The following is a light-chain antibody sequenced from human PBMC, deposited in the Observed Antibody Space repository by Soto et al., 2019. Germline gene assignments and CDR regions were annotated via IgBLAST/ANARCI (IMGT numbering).Light chain of an antibody. CDR2: HAS. V-gene: IGKV3-20*01. CDR1: QSVSHNH. J-gene: IGKJ2*01. CDR3: QVYGTSPRT. Sequence: EIVLTQSPDTLSLFPGERAALSCRASQSVSHNHLAWYQLKPGQAPRLLIFHASSRATGTPDWFSGSGSGTDFTLTISRLEPEDFAVYYCQVYGTSPRTFGQGTKLEIK.